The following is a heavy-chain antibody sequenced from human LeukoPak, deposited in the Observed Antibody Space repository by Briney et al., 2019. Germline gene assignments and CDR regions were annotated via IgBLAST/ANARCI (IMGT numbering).Heavy chain of an antibody. Sequence: SETLSLTCDVSGYSISSGYHWGWVRQPPGEGLEWIGSIDPSGSTNYNPSLKSRVTISVDKSKNPFSLRLNSVTAADTAVYYCATLLTGGVDYWGQGTLVTVSS. V-gene: IGHV4-38-2*01. CDR2: IDPSGST. J-gene: IGHJ4*02. D-gene: IGHD1-14*01. CDR3: ATLLTGGVDY. CDR1: GYSISSGYH.